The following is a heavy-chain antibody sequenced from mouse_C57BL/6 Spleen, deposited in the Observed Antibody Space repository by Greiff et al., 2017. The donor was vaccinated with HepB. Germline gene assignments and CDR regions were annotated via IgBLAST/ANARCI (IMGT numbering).Heavy chain of an antibody. D-gene: IGHD3-2*02. J-gene: IGHJ2*01. V-gene: IGHV1-50*01. CDR1: GYTFTSYW. Sequence: QVQLQQPGAELVKPGASVKLSCKASGYTFTSYWMQWVKQRPGQGLEWIGEIDPSDSYTNYNQKFKGKATLTVDTSSSTAYMQLSSLTSEDSAVYYCARQDSSGHYFDYWGQGTTLTVSS. CDR3: ARQDSSGHYFDY. CDR2: IDPSDSYT.